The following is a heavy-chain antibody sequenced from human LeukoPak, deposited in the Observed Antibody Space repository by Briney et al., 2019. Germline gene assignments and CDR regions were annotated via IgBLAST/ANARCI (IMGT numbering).Heavy chain of an antibody. Sequence: GASVKVSCKASGYTFTSYGISWVRQAPGQGLEWMGWISAYNDNTNYAQKLQGRVTMTTDTSTSTAYMELRSLRSDDTAVYYCARGSQALRGYSGYANWFDPWGQGTLVTVSS. D-gene: IGHD5-12*01. CDR2: ISAYNDNT. J-gene: IGHJ5*02. CDR3: ARGSQALRGYSGYANWFDP. V-gene: IGHV1-18*01. CDR1: GYTFTSYG.